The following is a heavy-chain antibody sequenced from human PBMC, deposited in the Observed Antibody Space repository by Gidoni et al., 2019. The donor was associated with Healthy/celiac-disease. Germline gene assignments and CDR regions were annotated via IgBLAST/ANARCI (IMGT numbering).Heavy chain of an antibody. V-gene: IGHV1-69*02. Sequence: QVQLVQSGAEVKKPGSSVKVSCKASGGTFSRYTISWVRQAPGQGLEWMGRIIPILGIANYAQKFQGRVTITADKSTSTAYMELSSLRSEDTAVYYCARGRAAAGPYYYGMDVWGQGTTVTVSS. J-gene: IGHJ6*02. CDR3: ARGRAAAGPYYYGMDV. CDR1: GGTFSRYT. D-gene: IGHD6-13*01. CDR2: IIPILGIA.